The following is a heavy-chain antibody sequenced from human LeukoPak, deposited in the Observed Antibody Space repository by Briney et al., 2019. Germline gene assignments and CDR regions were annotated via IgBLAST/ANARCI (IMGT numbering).Heavy chain of an antibody. J-gene: IGHJ5*02. V-gene: IGHV1-8*01. D-gene: IGHD3-16*02. CDR3: ARRYDYVWGSYRIDP. CDR1: GYTFTSYD. Sequence: GASVKVSCKASGYTFTSYDINWVRQATGQGLEWMGWMNPNSGNTGYAQKFQGRVTMTRNTSISTAYMELSSLRAEDTAVYYCARRYDYVWGSYRIDPWGQGTLVTVSS. CDR2: MNPNSGNT.